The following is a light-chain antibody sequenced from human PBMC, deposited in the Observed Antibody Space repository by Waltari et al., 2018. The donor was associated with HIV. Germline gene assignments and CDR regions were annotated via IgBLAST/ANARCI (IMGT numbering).Light chain of an antibody. Sequence: NFMLTQPHSVSESPGKTVTLSCTRSSGSIARTFVQWYQQRPGSAPTIVMYEYRQRPSGVPDRFSGSIDSSSNSASLTISGLKTEDEADYYCQSFDSTSWIFGGGTKLTVV. V-gene: IGLV6-57*04. CDR1: SGSIARTF. CDR3: QSFDSTSWI. J-gene: IGLJ3*02. CDR2: EYR.